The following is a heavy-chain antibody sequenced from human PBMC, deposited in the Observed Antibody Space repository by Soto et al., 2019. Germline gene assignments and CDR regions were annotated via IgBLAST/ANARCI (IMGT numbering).Heavy chain of an antibody. Sequence: GESLKISCRCSGYTFSNFWIAWVRHLPGKGLEWMGIIYPGDHETRYSPSFHGKVTISADKSINTAYLQWSSLEASDSAFCYCARSPRSSPYFDYWGQGALVTVSS. CDR3: ARSPRSSPYFDY. J-gene: IGHJ4*02. CDR2: IYPGDHET. V-gene: IGHV5-51*01. D-gene: IGHD6-13*01. CDR1: GYTFSNFW.